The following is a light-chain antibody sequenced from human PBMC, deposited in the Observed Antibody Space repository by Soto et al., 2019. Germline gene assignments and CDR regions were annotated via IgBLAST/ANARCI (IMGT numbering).Light chain of an antibody. V-gene: IGKV3-20*01. CDR2: GAS. CDR3: QKYGSSPRK. Sequence: EIVLTQSPVTLSLFPGEIATLSCSASQSVDSSYIAWYQHKPGQAPRLLIYGASSRATGIPDRFSGSGSGTDFTLSISRLEPEDFAVYYCQKYGSSPRKFGQGTKVDIK. J-gene: IGKJ1*01. CDR1: QSVDSSY.